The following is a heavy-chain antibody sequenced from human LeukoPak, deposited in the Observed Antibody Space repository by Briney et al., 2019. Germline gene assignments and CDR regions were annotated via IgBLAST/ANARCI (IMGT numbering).Heavy chain of an antibody. J-gene: IGHJ4*02. D-gene: IGHD4-23*01. Sequence: ASVKVSCKASGYTFIGYSMSWVRQAPGHGLEWMGWITPYNGNTNYVQNFQGRVTMTTDTSTSTAYMELRSLRSDDTAVYYCAREYGGNPGLFGYWGQGTLVTVSS. V-gene: IGHV1-18*01. CDR1: GYTFIGYS. CDR3: AREYGGNPGLFGY. CDR2: ITPYNGNT.